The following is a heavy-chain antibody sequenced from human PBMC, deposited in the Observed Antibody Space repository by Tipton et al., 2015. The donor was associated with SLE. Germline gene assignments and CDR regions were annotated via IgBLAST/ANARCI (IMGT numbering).Heavy chain of an antibody. CDR3: ARGRGLLDY. CDR1: GGSFSGQW. Sequence: TLSLTCVVYGGSFSGQWWTWIRQPPGKGLEWIGEINHTGSTNYNPSLKSRVTISVDTSNRQFSLKLNSVTAADTAIYYCARGRGLLDYWGQGTLATVSS. D-gene: IGHD2-15*01. J-gene: IGHJ4*02. CDR2: INHTGST. V-gene: IGHV4-34*01.